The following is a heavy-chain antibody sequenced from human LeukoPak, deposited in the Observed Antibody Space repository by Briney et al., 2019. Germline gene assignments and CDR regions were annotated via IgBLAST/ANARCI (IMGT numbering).Heavy chain of an antibody. CDR1: GYTFTGYY. V-gene: IGHV1-2*02. D-gene: IGHD4-23*01. CDR2: INPNSGGT. Sequence: GASVKVSCKASGYTFTGYYMHWVRQARGQGLEWMGWINPNSGGTNYAQKFQGRVTMTRDTSISTAYMELSRLRSDDTAVYYCAMGRWDYYYYGMDVWGQGTTVTVSS. CDR3: AMGRWDYYYYGMDV. J-gene: IGHJ6*02.